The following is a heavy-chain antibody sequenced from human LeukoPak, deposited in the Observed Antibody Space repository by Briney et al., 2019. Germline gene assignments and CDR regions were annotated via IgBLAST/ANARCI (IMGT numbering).Heavy chain of an antibody. CDR1: GYTFTGYY. CDR2: INPNSGGT. D-gene: IGHD2-21*02. J-gene: IGHJ6*02. Sequence: ASVKVSCKASGYTFTGYYMHWVRQAPGQGLEWMGWINPNSGGTNYAQKFQGRVTMTRDTSISTAYMELSRLRSDETAVYYCAREMVTPYYYGMDVWGQGTTVTVSS. V-gene: IGHV1-2*02. CDR3: AREMVTPYYYGMDV.